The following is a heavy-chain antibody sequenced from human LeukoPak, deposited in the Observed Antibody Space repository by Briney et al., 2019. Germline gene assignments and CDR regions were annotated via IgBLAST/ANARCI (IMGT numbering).Heavy chain of an antibody. CDR1: GGSFSGYY. D-gene: IGHD2-2*01. CDR3: ARLPDIVVVPAAIGFDP. V-gene: IGHV4-34*01. J-gene: IGHJ5*02. CDR2: INHSGST. Sequence: SETLSLTCAVYGGSFSGYYWSWIRQPPGKGLEWIGEINHSGSTNYNPSLKSRVTISVDTSKNQFSLKLSSVTAADTAVYYCARLPDIVVVPAAIGFDPWGQGTLVTVSS.